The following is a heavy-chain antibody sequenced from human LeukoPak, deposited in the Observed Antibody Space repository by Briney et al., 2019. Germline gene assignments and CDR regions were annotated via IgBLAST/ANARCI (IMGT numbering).Heavy chain of an antibody. V-gene: IGHV3-11*04. CDR2: ISSSGSMM. D-gene: IGHD6-13*01. J-gene: IGHJ4*02. Sequence: GGSLRLSCAASGFTFTEYYMSWIRQAPGKGLEWISYISSSGSMMYHADSVKGRFTISRDNAKNSLYLQMNSLRAEDTAVYYCARASRIAAAGTPPLNWGQGTLVTVSS. CDR3: ARASRIAAAGTPPLN. CDR1: GFTFTEYY.